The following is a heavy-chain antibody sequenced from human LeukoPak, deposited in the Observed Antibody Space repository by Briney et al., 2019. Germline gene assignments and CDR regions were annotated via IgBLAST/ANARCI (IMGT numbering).Heavy chain of an antibody. CDR3: ARDSGLRFLEWPGMDV. J-gene: IGHJ6*02. D-gene: IGHD3-3*01. Sequence: SETLSLTCTVSGGSVSSGSYYWSWIRQPPGKGLEWIGYIYYSGGTNYNPSLKSRVTISVDTSKNQFSLKLSSVTAADTAVYYCARDSGLRFLEWPGMDVWGQGTTVTVSS. V-gene: IGHV4-61*01. CDR1: GGSVSSGSYY. CDR2: IYYSGGT.